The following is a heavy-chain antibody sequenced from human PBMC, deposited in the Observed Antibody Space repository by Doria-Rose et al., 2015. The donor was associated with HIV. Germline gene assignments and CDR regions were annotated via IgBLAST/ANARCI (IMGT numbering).Heavy chain of an antibody. Sequence: TFIVSGASVSSRGYYWNWIRQVPGKGLESLGYTYYTGTSDYSPSLKSRLNMAVDTSKNQFSLKLSFVTVADTAVYYGARMGSYRELDYWG. D-gene: IGHD3-3*01. CDR2: TYYTGTS. J-gene: IGHJ4*01. V-gene: IGHV4-31*03. CDR3: ARMGSYRELDY. CDR1: GASVSSRGYY.